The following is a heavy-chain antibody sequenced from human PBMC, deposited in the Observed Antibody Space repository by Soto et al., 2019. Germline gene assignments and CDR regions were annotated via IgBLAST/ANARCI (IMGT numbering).Heavy chain of an antibody. CDR3: ARVPDY. Sequence: SETISHTWAVSGGSISPGCYSWSWIRQPPGKGLEWIGYIYHSGSTYYNPSLKSRVTISVDRSKNQFSLKLSSVTAADTPVYYCARVPDYWGQGTLVTVS. CDR2: IYHSGST. V-gene: IGHV4-30-2*01. J-gene: IGHJ4*02. CDR1: GGSISPGCYS.